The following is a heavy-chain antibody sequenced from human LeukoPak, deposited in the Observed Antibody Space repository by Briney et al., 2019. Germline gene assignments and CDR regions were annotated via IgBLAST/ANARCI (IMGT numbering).Heavy chain of an antibody. CDR1: GGSISSGGYY. CDR2: TYYSGST. V-gene: IGHV4-31*03. Sequence: SSETLSLTCTVSGGSISSGGYYWSWIRQHPGKGLEWIGYTYYSGSTYYNPSLKSRVTISVDTSKNQFSLKLSSVTAADTAVYYCARGLLFSWFDPWGQGTLVTVSS. CDR3: ARGLLFSWFDP. J-gene: IGHJ5*02. D-gene: IGHD2-21*02.